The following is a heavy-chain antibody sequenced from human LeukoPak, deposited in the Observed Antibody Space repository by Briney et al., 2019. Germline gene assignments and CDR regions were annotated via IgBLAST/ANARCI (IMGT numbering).Heavy chain of an antibody. Sequence: ASVKVSCKASGYTFTSYYMHWVRQAPGQGLEWMGWINPNSGGTNYAQKFQGRVTMTRDASISTAYMELSRLRSDDTAVYYCARGAYYYDSSGYYYEAVYFDYWGQGTLVTVSS. CDR3: ARGAYYYDSSGYYYEAVYFDY. J-gene: IGHJ4*02. V-gene: IGHV1-2*02. CDR1: GYTFTSYY. CDR2: INPNSGGT. D-gene: IGHD3-22*01.